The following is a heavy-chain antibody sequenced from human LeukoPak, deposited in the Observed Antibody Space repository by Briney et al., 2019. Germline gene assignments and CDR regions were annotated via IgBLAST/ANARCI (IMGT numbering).Heavy chain of an antibody. CDR2: IYYSGST. V-gene: IGHV4-59*08. CDR1: GGSISSYY. D-gene: IGHD4-17*01. CDR3: ARQNYGDYLFDY. Sequence: SETLSLTCIVYGGSISSYYWSWIRQPPGEGLEWIGYIYYSGSTNYNPSLKSRVTISVDTSKNQFSLKLSSVTAADTAVYYCARQNYGDYLFDYWGQGTLVTVSS. J-gene: IGHJ4*02.